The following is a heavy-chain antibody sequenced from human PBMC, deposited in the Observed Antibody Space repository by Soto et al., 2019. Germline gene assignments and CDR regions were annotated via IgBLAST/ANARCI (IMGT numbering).Heavy chain of an antibody. V-gene: IGHV1-69*05. Sequence: QVQLVQSGAEVLKPGSSVKLSCKTSGDTFDTFAISWVRQAPGQGLEWMGGIIPIFRTPDYTQKFQGRVTXTXDXXTSTAYMELSSLRPEDTAVYYCARDKGRGQLGGNYYYALDVWGQGTTVTVSS. J-gene: IGHJ6*02. CDR2: IIPIFRTP. CDR3: ARDKGRGQLGGNYYYALDV. CDR1: GDTFDTFA. D-gene: IGHD1-1*01.